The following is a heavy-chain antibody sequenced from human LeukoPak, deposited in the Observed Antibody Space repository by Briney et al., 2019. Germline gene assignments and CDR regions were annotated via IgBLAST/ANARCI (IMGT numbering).Heavy chain of an antibody. CDR2: ISGSGGST. CDR1: GFTFSSYA. D-gene: IGHD6-13*01. CDR3: AKDSTIAAAGTHMGY. J-gene: IGHJ4*02. V-gene: IGHV3-23*01. Sequence: GGSLRLSCAASGFTFSSYAMSWVRQAPGKGLEWDSAISGSGGSTYYADSVKGRFTISRDNSKNTLYLQMNSLRAEDTAVYYCAKDSTIAAAGTHMGYWGQGTLVTVSS.